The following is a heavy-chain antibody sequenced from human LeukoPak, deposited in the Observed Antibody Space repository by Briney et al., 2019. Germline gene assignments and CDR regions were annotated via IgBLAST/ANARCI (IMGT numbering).Heavy chain of an antibody. D-gene: IGHD5-12*01. CDR2: IYYSGST. V-gene: IGHV4-30-4*01. Sequence: SETLSLTCTVSGGSISSGDYYWSWIRQPPGKGLEWIGYIYYSGSTYYNPSLKSRVTISVDTSKNQFSLKLSSVTAADTAVYYCARRTAVDMHAFDIWGQGTMVTVSS. CDR1: GGSISSGDYY. CDR3: ARRTAVDMHAFDI. J-gene: IGHJ3*02.